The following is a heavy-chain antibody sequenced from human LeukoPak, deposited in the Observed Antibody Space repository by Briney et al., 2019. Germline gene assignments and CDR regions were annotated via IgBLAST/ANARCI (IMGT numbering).Heavy chain of an antibody. J-gene: IGHJ4*02. CDR2: IDTYNGDT. CDR3: ARDSAILGIFFDS. Sequence: ASVKVSCKASGYTFDDYAISWVRQAPGQGLEWMGWIDTYNGDTITAQKFQGRVTLTTDTSTTTASMELRSLRSDDTAFYCCARDSAILGIFFDSWGQGTLVTVSS. D-gene: IGHD2/OR15-2a*01. CDR1: GYTFDDYA. V-gene: IGHV1-18*01.